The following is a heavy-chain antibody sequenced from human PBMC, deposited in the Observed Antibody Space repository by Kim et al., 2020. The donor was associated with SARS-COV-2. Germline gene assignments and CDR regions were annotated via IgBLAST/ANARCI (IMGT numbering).Heavy chain of an antibody. J-gene: IGHJ6*02. CDR3: ARDHPVTTGGGFKNSKYGMDV. CDR1: GGSISSGGYY. D-gene: IGHD4-17*01. V-gene: IGHV4-31*03. Sequence: SETLSLTCTVSGGSISSGGYYWSWIRQHPGKGLEWIGYIYYSGSTYYNPSLKSRVTISVDTSKNQFSLKLSSVTAADTAVYYCARDHPVTTGGGFKNSKYGMDVWGQGTTVTVSS. CDR2: IYYSGST.